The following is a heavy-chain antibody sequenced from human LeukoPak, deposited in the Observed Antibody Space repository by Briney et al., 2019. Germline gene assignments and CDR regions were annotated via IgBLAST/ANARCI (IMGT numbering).Heavy chain of an antibody. CDR3: AKDPVYSGSYSVDY. Sequence: GRSLRLSCAASGFTFSSYAMHWVRQAPGKGLEWVAVISYDGSNKYYADSVKGRFTISRDNSKNTLYLQMNSLRAEDTAVYYCAKDPVYSGSYSVDYWGQGTLVTVSS. V-gene: IGHV3-30*04. J-gene: IGHJ4*02. D-gene: IGHD1-26*01. CDR2: ISYDGSNK. CDR1: GFTFSSYA.